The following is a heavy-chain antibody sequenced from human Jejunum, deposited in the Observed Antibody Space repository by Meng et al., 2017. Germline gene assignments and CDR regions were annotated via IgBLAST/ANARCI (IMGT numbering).Heavy chain of an antibody. Sequence: QVQLQESGPGLVRPSETLSLTCSVSGVSVSSYYWSWIRQPPGKGLEWIGRLYDSGTTSYNPSLKSRVTISADTSRNQLSLRLTSVTAADTAIYYCARRGFLDYWRQGILVTVSS. D-gene: IGHD3-10*01. CDR1: GVSVSSYY. CDR3: ARRGFLDY. CDR2: LYDSGTT. J-gene: IGHJ4*02. V-gene: IGHV4-59*08.